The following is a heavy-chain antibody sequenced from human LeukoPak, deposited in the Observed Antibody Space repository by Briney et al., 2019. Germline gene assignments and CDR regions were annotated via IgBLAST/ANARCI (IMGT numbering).Heavy chain of an antibody. CDR2: IYTSGST. V-gene: IGHV4-61*02. CDR1: LSSISNSNYY. Sequence: PSETLSLTCTVSLSSISNSNYYWSWIRQPAGKGLEWIGRIYTSGSTNYNPSLKSRVTMSVDTSKNQFSLKLSSVTAADTAVYYCARGGYDYADYWGQGTLVTVSS. CDR3: ARGGYDYADY. J-gene: IGHJ4*02. D-gene: IGHD6-13*01.